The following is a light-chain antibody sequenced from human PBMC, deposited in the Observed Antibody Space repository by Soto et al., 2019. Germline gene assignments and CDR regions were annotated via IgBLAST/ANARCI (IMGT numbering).Light chain of an antibody. CDR2: GAS. CDR3: QYYGTSPQT. Sequence: EIVLTQSPGTLSLSPGERATLSCRASQSVRSSALAWYQQKPGQAPRRLIYGASSRATGIPDRFSGSGSGTDFTLTISRLEPEDFAVYYCQYYGTSPQTFGQGTKVEIK. J-gene: IGKJ1*01. V-gene: IGKV3-20*01. CDR1: QSVRSSA.